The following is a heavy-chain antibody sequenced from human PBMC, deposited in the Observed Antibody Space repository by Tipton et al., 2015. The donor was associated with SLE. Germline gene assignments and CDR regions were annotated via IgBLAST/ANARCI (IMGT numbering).Heavy chain of an antibody. J-gene: IGHJ4*02. CDR3: ARAGRLGIDIDC. V-gene: IGHV4-39*07. CDR2: IYYSGST. Sequence: TLSLTCTVSGGSISSSSYYWGWIRQPPGKGLEWIGSIYYSGSTYYNPSLKSRVTISVDTSKNQFSLKLSSVTAADTAVYYCARAGRLGIDIDCWGQGTLVTVSS. CDR1: GGSISSSSYY. D-gene: IGHD7-27*01.